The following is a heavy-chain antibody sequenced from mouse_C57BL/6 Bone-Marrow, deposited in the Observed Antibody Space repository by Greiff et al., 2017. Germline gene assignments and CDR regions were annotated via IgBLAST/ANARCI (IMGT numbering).Heavy chain of an antibody. J-gene: IGHJ3*01. CDR3: ARTGWFAY. Sequence: QVQLQQPGAELVRPGTSVKLSCKASGYTFTSYWMHWVKQRPGQGLEWIGVIDPSDSYTNYNQKFKGKATLTVDTSSSTAYMQLNSLTSEDSAVYYCARTGWFAYWGQGTLVTVSA. V-gene: IGHV1-59*01. D-gene: IGHD4-1*01. CDR2: IDPSDSYT. CDR1: GYTFTSYW.